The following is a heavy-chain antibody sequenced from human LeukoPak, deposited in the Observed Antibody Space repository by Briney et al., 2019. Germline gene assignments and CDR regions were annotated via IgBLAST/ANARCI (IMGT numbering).Heavy chain of an antibody. J-gene: IGHJ4*02. CDR2: ITGSSDST. CDR3: AAQNFDY. Sequence: GRSLRLSCAASGFIFSSYAMSWVRQAPGKGLEWVSVITGSSDSTYYADSVKGRFTISRDNSKNTLSLQMNSLRAEDTAVYYCAAQNFDYWGQGTLVTVSS. V-gene: IGHV3-23*01. CDR1: GFIFSSYA.